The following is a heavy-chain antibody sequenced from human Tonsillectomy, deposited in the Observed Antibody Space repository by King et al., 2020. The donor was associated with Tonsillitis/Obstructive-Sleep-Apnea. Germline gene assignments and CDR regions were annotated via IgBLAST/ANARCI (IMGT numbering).Heavy chain of an antibody. V-gene: IGHV1-2*02. Sequence: QLVQSGAEVKKPGASVKVSCRASGYTFIDYYLHWVRQAPGQGPEWMGWINPNSGGTKYAQKFQGRVTMTRDTSINTAYMELSRLRSDDTAVYYCARGYDMLTTYGIGVWGQGTTVTVSS. CDR2: INPNSGGT. CDR1: GYTFIDYY. CDR3: ARGYDMLTTYGIGV. J-gene: IGHJ6*02. D-gene: IGHD3-9*01.